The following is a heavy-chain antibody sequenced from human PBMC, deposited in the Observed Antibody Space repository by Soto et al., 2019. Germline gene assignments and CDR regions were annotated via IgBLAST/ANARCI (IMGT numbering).Heavy chain of an antibody. D-gene: IGHD1-26*01. Sequence: SETLSLTCSVYVGSFSGYYWSWIRQPPGKGLEWIGEINHSGSTNYNPSLKSRVTISVDTSKNQFSPKLSSVTAADTAVYYCARGRMWDHDAFDIWGQGKMVTVSS. CDR1: VGSFSGYY. J-gene: IGHJ3*02. CDR2: INHSGST. V-gene: IGHV4-34*01. CDR3: ARGRMWDHDAFDI.